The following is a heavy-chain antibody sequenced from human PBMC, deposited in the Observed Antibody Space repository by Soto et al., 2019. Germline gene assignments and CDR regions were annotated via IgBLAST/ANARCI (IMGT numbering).Heavy chain of an antibody. J-gene: IGHJ5*02. CDR1: GITFTNAW. CDR2: LKSRRAGGAS. V-gene: IGHV3-15*01. D-gene: IGHD2-21*02. Sequence: GSRRPSCAACGITFTNAWMGWVRQAPGKGLEWIGRLKSRRAGGASDYATPVKGRFSISKDESKNTLYLQMNSLKTEDTAVYYCTTDGGVTAYPLFCAWGQGTLVTVSS. CDR3: TTDGGVTAYPLFCA.